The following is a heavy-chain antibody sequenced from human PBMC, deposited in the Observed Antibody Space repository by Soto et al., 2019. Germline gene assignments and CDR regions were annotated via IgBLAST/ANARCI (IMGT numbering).Heavy chain of an antibody. CDR2: IDWDDDK. Sequence: SGPTLVNPTQTLTLTCTFSGFSLSTSGMCVSWIRQPPGKALEWLARIDWDDDKYYSTSLKTRLTTSKDTSKKQVVLTMTNMDPVDTATYYCARITGTRYYFDYWGQGTVVTVSS. CDR3: ARITGTRYYFDY. V-gene: IGHV2-70*11. J-gene: IGHJ4*02. CDR1: GFSLSTSGMC. D-gene: IGHD6-13*01.